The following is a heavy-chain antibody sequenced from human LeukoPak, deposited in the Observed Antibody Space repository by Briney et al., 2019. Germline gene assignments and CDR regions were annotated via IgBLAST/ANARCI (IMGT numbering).Heavy chain of an antibody. J-gene: IGHJ4*02. CDR2: ISPSGDAT. V-gene: IGHV3-23*01. CDR1: GFIFSSHG. D-gene: IGHD3-22*01. Sequence: GGTLRLSCAASGFIFSSHGMNWVRQAPGKGLEWVSGISPSGDATFYADSVKGRFTISRDNSKNTVYLQMDSLRFEDAAVYYCATDLLNYYDSSGYFREYWGQGTLVTVSS. CDR3: ATDLLNYYDSSGYFREY.